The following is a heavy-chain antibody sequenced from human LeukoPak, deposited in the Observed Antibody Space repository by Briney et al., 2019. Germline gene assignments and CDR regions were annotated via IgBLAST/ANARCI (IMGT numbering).Heavy chain of an antibody. V-gene: IGHV3-74*01. J-gene: IGHJ3*02. CDR3: ARDRGSPDSFDI. CDR2: ISSDESSR. CDR1: GFTFTPFS. Sequence: PGGSLRLSCVASGFTFTPFSMHWVRQAPGKGLVWVSHISSDESSRNYADSVKGRFTISRDNAKNTLYLQMSSLRAEDTAVYYCARDRGSPDSFDIWGQGTMVTVSS. D-gene: IGHD3-10*01.